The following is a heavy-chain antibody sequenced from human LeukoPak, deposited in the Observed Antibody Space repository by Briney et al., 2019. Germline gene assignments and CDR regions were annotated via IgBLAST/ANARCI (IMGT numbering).Heavy chain of an antibody. Sequence: GGSLRLSCAVSGFTFSSYSMNWVRQAPRKGLEWLSYISSSTRTIYYADSVKGRFTISRDNAKNSLYLQMNSLRAEDTAVYYCARDVYGDYGSDYWGQGTLVTVSS. CDR1: GFTFSSYS. D-gene: IGHD4-17*01. CDR2: ISSSTRTI. J-gene: IGHJ4*02. V-gene: IGHV3-48*01. CDR3: ARDVYGDYGSDY.